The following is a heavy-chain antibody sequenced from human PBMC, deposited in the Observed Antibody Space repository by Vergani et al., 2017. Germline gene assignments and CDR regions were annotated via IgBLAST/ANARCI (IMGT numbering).Heavy chain of an antibody. CDR2: ISYDGTQK. CDR1: GFTSSYYG. Sequence: QVHLVESGGGVVQPGRSLRLSCVVSGFTSSYYGMHWVRQAPGKGVEWVAVISYDGTQKYYADSVKGRFTISRDNSKSTLYLQLNSRRTEETAVYYCATRSCGTTGSYRGYFREWGQGTLVTVSS. D-gene: IGHD1-1*01. V-gene: IGHV3-30*03. CDR3: ATRSCGTTGSYRGYFRE. J-gene: IGHJ1*01.